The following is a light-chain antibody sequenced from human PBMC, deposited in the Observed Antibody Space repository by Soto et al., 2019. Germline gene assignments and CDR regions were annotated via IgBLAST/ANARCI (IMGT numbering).Light chain of an antibody. J-gene: IGKJ3*01. V-gene: IGKV1-5*01. CDR2: DAS. CDR1: QDISTW. Sequence: IHITQFPSTLSASVGDSVTITCRASQDISTWLAWYQQRPGKAPHLLIYDASRLQSGVPSRFSGSGSGTEFTLTVSSLQPDDFATYYCQHRVFGPGTKVDIK. CDR3: QHRV.